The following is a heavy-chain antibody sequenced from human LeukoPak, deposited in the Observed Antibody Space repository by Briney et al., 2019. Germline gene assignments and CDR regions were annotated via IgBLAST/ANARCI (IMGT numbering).Heavy chain of an antibody. V-gene: IGHV4-59*11. J-gene: IGHJ3*02. CDR1: DDSFSSHY. Sequence: SETLSLTCAVSDDSFSSHYWTWIRQPPGKGLEWIGYISYIGSTNYNPSLKSRVTISMDTSKNQFSLKLTSVNAADTAVYYCARDLVTVTKGFDIWGQGTMVSVSS. CDR3: ARDLVTVTKGFDI. CDR2: ISYIGST. D-gene: IGHD4-17*01.